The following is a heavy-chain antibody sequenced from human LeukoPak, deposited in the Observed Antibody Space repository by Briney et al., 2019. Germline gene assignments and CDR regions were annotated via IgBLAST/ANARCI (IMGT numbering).Heavy chain of an antibody. Sequence: GGSLRLSCTASGFTFGDYAMSWFRQAPGKGLEWVGFIRSKAYGGTTEYAASVKGRFTISRDDSKSIAYLQMNSLKTEDTAVYYCTRRYRGYGDYVLLYWGQGTLVTVSP. CDR3: TRRYRGYGDYVLLY. CDR1: GFTFGDYA. D-gene: IGHD4-17*01. J-gene: IGHJ4*02. CDR2: IRSKAYGGTT. V-gene: IGHV3-49*03.